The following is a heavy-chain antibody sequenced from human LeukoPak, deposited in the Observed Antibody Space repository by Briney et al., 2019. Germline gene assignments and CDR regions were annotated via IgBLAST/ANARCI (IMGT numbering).Heavy chain of an antibody. CDR3: ARDLGYGALDP. CDR2: INPDGSQT. CDR1: GFSFSSYW. D-gene: IGHD4-17*01. V-gene: IGHV3-7*01. Sequence: GESLRLSCAASGFSFSSYWMNWVRQAPGKGLEWVALINPDGSQTNYVDSVKGRLTISRDNAENSLYLQMNSLRAEDTAVYYCARDLGYGALDPWGQGTLVTVSS. J-gene: IGHJ5*02.